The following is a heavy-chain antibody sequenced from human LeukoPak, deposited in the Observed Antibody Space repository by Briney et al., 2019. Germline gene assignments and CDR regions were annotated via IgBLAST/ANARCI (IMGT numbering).Heavy chain of an antibody. D-gene: IGHD2-15*01. J-gene: IGHJ4*02. CDR1: GFTFSSYG. V-gene: IGHV3-33*06. CDR3: AKGATGLRIVGDD. Sequence: PGGSLRLSCAASGFTFSSYGMHWVRQAPGKGLEWVAVIWYDGSNKYYADSVKGRFTISRDNSKNTLYLQMNSLRAEDTAVYYCAKGATGLRIVGDDWGQGTLVTVSS. CDR2: IWYDGSNK.